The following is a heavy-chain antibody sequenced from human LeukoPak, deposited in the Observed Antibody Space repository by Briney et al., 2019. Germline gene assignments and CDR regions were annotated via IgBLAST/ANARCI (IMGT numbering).Heavy chain of an antibody. CDR3: AREHSSGSNFDY. CDR1: GFTFSRYW. J-gene: IGHJ4*02. V-gene: IGHV3-7*01. Sequence: GGSLRLSCAASGFTFSRYWMSWVRQAPGKGLEWVANIKQDGSEKYYVDSVKGRFTISRDNAKNSLYLQMNSLRAEDTAVYYCAREHSSGSNFDYWGQGTLVTVSS. D-gene: IGHD3-22*01. CDR2: IKQDGSEK.